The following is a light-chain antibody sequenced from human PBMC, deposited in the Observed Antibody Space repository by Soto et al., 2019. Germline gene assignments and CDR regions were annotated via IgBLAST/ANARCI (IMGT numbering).Light chain of an antibody. V-gene: IGKV1-5*03. CDR1: QTISSW. CDR2: KAS. Sequence: DIQMTPSPSTLSGSVGDTVLICCRGSQTISSWLAWYQQKPGKAPKLLIYKASTLKSGVPSRFSGSGSGTEFTLTISSLQPDDFATYYCQHYNSYSEAFGQGTKVDIK. CDR3: QHYNSYSEA. J-gene: IGKJ1*01.